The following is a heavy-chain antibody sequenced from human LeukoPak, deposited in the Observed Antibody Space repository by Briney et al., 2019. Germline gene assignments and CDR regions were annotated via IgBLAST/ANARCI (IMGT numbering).Heavy chain of an antibody. V-gene: IGHV4-59*01. Sequence: SETLSLTCTVSGGSISSYYWSWIRQPPGKGLEWIGYIYYSGSTNYNPSLKSRVTISVDTSKNQFSLKLSSVTAADTAVYYCARLIAAAGGVYMDVWGQGTTVTVSS. CDR2: IYYSGST. CDR1: GGSISSYY. J-gene: IGHJ6*02. D-gene: IGHD6-13*01. CDR3: ARLIAAAGGVYMDV.